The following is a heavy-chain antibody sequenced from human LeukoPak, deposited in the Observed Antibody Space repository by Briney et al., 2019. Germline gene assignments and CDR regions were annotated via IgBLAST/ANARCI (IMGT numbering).Heavy chain of an antibody. D-gene: IGHD1-26*01. CDR3: ARGRSNYYGMDV. CDR1: GGSFSSYY. V-gene: IGHV4-59*01. CDR2: IYYNGNT. J-gene: IGHJ6*02. Sequence: SETLSLTCSVSGGSFSSYYWNWIRRPPGKGLEWIGYIYYNGNTNYSPSLKSRVTMSVDTSKNLFSLKVSSVTAADTAVYYCARGRSNYYGMDVWGQGTTVTVSS.